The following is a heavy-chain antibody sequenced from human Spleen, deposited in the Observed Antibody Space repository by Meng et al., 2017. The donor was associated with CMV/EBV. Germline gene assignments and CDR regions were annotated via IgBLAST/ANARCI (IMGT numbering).Heavy chain of an antibody. CDR1: GFTFSSYW. J-gene: IGHJ4*01. V-gene: IGHV3-74*01. CDR3: ARVGGAYYDFRSGRPLDY. Sequence: GESLKISCAVSGFTFSSYWMHWVRQAPGKGLMWVSHIHSGGNSTNYADSVKGRFTISRDNAKNTLYLQMNSLRAEDTAVYFCARVGGAYYDFRSGRPLDYWGQGTPVTVSS. CDR2: IHSGGNST. D-gene: IGHD3-3*01.